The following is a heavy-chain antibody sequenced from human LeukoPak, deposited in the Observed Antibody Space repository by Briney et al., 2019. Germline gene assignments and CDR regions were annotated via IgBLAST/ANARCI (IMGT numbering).Heavy chain of an antibody. CDR2: ISGGGGST. D-gene: IGHD3-22*01. CDR1: GFTFSTYA. Sequence: GGSLRLSCAAAGFTFSTYAMSWVRQAPGKGLEWVSAISGGGGSTHYADSVKGRFTISRDNSKNTLFLQMSSLRADDTAIYYCAKHYDISGYYPYWGQGTLVTVSS. CDR3: AKHYDISGYYPY. V-gene: IGHV3-23*01. J-gene: IGHJ4*02.